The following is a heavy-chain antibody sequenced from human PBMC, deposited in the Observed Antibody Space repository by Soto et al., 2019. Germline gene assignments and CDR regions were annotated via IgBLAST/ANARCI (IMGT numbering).Heavy chain of an antibody. J-gene: IGHJ6*02. Sequence: PSETLSLTCAVSGGSISSGGYSWSWIRQPPGKGLEWIGYIYHSGSTYYNPSLKSRVTISVDRSKNQFSLKLSSVTAADTAVYYCASYPVTRRPGAPYYYYYGMDVWGQGTTVTVSS. CDR2: IYHSGST. V-gene: IGHV4-30-2*01. CDR3: ASYPVTRRPGAPYYYYYGMDV. CDR1: GGSISSGGYS. D-gene: IGHD4-17*01.